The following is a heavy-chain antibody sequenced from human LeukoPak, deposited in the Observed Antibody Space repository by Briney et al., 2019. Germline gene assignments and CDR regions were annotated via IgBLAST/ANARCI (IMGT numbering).Heavy chain of an antibody. CDR3: ARYCSSTSCYFDY. CDR1: GGSISSYY. Sequence: SETLSLTCTVSGGSISSYYWSWIRQPPGKGLEWIGEINHSGSTNYNPSLKSRVTISVDTSKNQFSLKLSSVTAADTAVYYCARYCSSTSCYFDYWGQGTLVTVSS. CDR2: INHSGST. V-gene: IGHV4-34*01. D-gene: IGHD2-2*01. J-gene: IGHJ4*02.